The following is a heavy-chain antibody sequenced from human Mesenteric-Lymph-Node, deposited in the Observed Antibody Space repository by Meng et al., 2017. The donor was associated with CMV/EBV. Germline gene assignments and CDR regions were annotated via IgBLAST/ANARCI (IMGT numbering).Heavy chain of an antibody. CDR1: GFTFSSYA. CDR3: ATYLGGGRRVYGLDV. V-gene: IGHV3-30*04. Sequence: GSPLKISCAASGFTFSSYAMHWVRQAPGRGLEWVAVISYDGSNKYYADSVKGRFTISRDNSKNTLYLQMDSLRAEDSALYYCATYLGGGRRVYGLDVWGQGTTVTVSS. CDR2: ISYDGSNK. J-gene: IGHJ6*02. D-gene: IGHD3-3*01.